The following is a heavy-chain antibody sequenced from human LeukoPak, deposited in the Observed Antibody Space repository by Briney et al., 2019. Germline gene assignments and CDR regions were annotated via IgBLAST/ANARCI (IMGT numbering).Heavy chain of an antibody. CDR1: GYTFTSYG. D-gene: IGHD6-13*01. Sequence: ASVKVSCKASGYTFTSYGISWVRQAPGQGLEWMAWINPNSGGTNYAQKFQGRVTMTRDTSISTAYMELSSLRSDDTAVYYCTSQQLVPLWGQGTLVTVSS. CDR3: TSQQLVPL. V-gene: IGHV1-2*02. J-gene: IGHJ4*02. CDR2: INPNSGGT.